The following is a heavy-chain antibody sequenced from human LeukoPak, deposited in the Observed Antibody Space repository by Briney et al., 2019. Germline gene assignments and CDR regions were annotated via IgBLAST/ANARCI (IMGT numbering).Heavy chain of an antibody. V-gene: IGHV3-9*01. D-gene: IGHD6-19*01. Sequence: GGSLRLSCAASGFTFDDYAMHWVRQAPGKGLEWVSGISWNSGSIGYADSVKGRFTISRDNSKNTLYLQMNSLRAEDTAVYYCAKDGYSSGWTYYFDYWGQGTLVTVSS. CDR1: GFTFDDYA. CDR2: ISWNSGSI. J-gene: IGHJ4*02. CDR3: AKDGYSSGWTYYFDY.